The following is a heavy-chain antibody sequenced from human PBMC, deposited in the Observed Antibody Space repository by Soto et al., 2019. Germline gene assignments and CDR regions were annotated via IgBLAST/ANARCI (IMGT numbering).Heavy chain of an antibody. V-gene: IGHV1-46*01. Sequence: QVQLVQSGAEVKKPGASVKVSCKASGYTFTSYYMHWVRQAPGQGLEWMGIINPSGGSTSYAQKFQGRVTMTRDTYTSTVYMELSSLRSEDTAVYYCAREGVVPAADGGYYYYGMDVWGQGTTVTVSS. J-gene: IGHJ6*02. CDR3: AREGVVPAADGGYYYYGMDV. CDR2: INPSGGST. CDR1: GYTFTSYY. D-gene: IGHD2-2*01.